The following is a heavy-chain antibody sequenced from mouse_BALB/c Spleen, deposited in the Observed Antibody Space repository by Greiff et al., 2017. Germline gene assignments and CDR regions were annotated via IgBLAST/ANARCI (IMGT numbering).Heavy chain of an antibody. D-gene: IGHD1-2*01. CDR1: GFAFSSYD. Sequence: EVKVEESGGGLVKPGGSLKLSCAASGFAFSSYDMSWVRQTPEKRLEWVAYISSGGGSTYYPDTVKGRFTISRDNAKNTLYLQMSSLKSEDTAMYYCLYGYGYWGQGTTLTVSS. J-gene: IGHJ2*01. V-gene: IGHV5-12-1*01. CDR2: ISSGGGST. CDR3: LYGYGY.